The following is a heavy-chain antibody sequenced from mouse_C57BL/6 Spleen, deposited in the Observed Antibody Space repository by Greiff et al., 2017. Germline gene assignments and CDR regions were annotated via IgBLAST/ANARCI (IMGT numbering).Heavy chain of an antibody. CDR3: TRDDGYGYAMDY. CDR1: GFPFSSYA. D-gene: IGHD2-3*01. J-gene: IGHJ4*01. Sequence: EVKLQESGEGLVKPGGSLKLSCAASGFPFSSYAMSWVRQTPEKRLEWVAYISSGGDYIYYADTVKGRFTISSDNARNTLYLQMSSLKSEDTAMYYCTRDDGYGYAMDYWGQGTSVTVAS. CDR2: ISSGGDYI. V-gene: IGHV5-9-1*02.